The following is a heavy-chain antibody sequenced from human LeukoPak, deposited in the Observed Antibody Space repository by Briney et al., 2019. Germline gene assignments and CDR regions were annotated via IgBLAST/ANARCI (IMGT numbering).Heavy chain of an antibody. Sequence: ASVKVSCKASGYTFTSYGISWVRQAPGQGLEWMGWISAYNGNTNYAQKLQGRVTMTTDTSTSTAYMELRSLRSDDTAVYYCARGLLWFGELLSPLDYWGQGTLVTVSS. CDR2: ISAYNGNT. CDR3: ARGLLWFGELLSPLDY. J-gene: IGHJ4*02. V-gene: IGHV1-18*01. D-gene: IGHD3-10*01. CDR1: GYTFTSYG.